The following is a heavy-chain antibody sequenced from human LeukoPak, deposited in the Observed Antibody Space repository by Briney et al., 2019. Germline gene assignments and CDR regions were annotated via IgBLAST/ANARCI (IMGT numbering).Heavy chain of an antibody. V-gene: IGHV4-34*01. CDR2: INHSGST. D-gene: IGHD6-13*01. Sequence: ASETLSLTCAVYGGSFSGYYWSWIRQPPGKGLEWIGEINHSGSTNYNPSLKSRVTISVDTSKNQFSLKLSSVTAADTAVYYCARGYSSNWYKYWGQGTLVTVSS. J-gene: IGHJ4*02. CDR3: ARGYSSNWYKY. CDR1: GGSFSGYY.